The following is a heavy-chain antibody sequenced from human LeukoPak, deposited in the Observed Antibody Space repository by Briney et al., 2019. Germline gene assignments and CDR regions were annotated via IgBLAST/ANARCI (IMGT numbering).Heavy chain of an antibody. CDR2: INSSSSYI. CDR3: ARTRTSGSDGPDWFDP. Sequence: GGSLRLSCAASGFTFSSDSMNWVRRAPGKGLEWVSSINSSSSYIYYADSVTGRFTISRDNAKNSLYLQMNSLRAEDTAVYYCARTRTSGSDGPDWFDPWGQGTLVTVSS. J-gene: IGHJ5*02. CDR1: GFTFSSDS. V-gene: IGHV3-21*01. D-gene: IGHD1-26*01.